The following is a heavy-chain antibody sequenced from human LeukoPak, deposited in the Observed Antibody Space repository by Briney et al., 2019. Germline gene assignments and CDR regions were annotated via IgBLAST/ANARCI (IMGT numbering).Heavy chain of an antibody. CDR2: ITPYNGNT. V-gene: IGHV1-18*01. CDR3: ARVDTAMVIDY. Sequence: ASVKVSCKASGYTFINYGISWVRQAPGQGLEWMGWITPYNGNTNYAQTVQGRVTMTTDTSTSTAYMELRDLRSDDTAVYYCARVDTAMVIDYWGQGTLVTVSS. CDR1: GYTFINYG. D-gene: IGHD5-18*01. J-gene: IGHJ4*02.